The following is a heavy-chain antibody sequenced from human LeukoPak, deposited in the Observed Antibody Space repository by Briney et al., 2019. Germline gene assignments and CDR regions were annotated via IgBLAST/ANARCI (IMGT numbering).Heavy chain of an antibody. J-gene: IGHJ3*02. Sequence: GGSLRLSCAASGLTFSNHAMTWVRQSPGRGLEWVSGITGSGGNTYYAESVKGRFTISRDNSKNTLYLQMNSLRAEDTAVYYCAKRAVTTFHDAFDIWGQGTMVSVSS. CDR3: AKRAVTTFHDAFDI. V-gene: IGHV3-23*01. CDR1: GLTFSNHA. D-gene: IGHD4-11*01. CDR2: ITGSGGNT.